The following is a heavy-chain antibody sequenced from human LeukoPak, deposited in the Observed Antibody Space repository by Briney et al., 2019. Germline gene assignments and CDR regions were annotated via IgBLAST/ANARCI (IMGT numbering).Heavy chain of an antibody. V-gene: IGHV4-39*07. D-gene: IGHD6-25*01. J-gene: IGHJ5*02. Sequence: KTSETLSLTCTVSGGSISSSSYYWGWIRQPPGKGLEWIGSIYYSGSTYYNPSLKSRVTISVDTSKNQFFLKLSSVTAADTAVYYCARAKSNGSVDPWGQGTLVTVSS. CDR1: GGSISSSSYY. CDR3: ARAKSNGSVDP. CDR2: IYYSGST.